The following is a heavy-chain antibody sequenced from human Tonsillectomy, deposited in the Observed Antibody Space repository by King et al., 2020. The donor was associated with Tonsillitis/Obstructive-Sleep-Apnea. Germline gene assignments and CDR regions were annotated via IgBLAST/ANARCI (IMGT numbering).Heavy chain of an antibody. Sequence: QLVQSXSELKKPGASVKVSCKASGYTFTSYAMNWVRQAPGQGXEWXGXIXTNTGNPTYAQXXXXRXXFSXDTSVSXAXLQISSLKAEDTAVYYCSINXXXXXXXXXXXXXXMXXXGKXXTXTVXS. V-gene: IGHV7-4-1*02. CDR2: IXTNTGNP. CDR3: SINXXXXXXXXXXXXXXMXX. J-gene: IGHJ6*04. CDR1: GYTFTSYA.